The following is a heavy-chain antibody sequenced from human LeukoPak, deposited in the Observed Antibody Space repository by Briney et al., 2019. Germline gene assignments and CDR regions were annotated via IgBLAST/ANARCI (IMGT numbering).Heavy chain of an antibody. Sequence: GESLKISCKGSGYSFTSYSIGWVRHMPAKGLEGMGIIYPGDSDTRYSPSFHGQVTISADKSISTTYLQWSSLKASDTAMYYCARHGTPKGYNYVNWFDPWGQGTLVTVSS. CDR2: IYPGDSDT. V-gene: IGHV5-51*01. D-gene: IGHD1-1*01. CDR1: GYSFTSYS. J-gene: IGHJ5*02. CDR3: ARHGTPKGYNYVNWFDP.